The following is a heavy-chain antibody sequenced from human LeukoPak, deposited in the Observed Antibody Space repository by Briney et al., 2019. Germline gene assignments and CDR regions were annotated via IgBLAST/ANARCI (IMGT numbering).Heavy chain of an antibody. Sequence: SVKVSCKASGGTFSSYAISWVRQAPGQGLEWMGGIIPIFGTANYAQKFQGRVTITADESTSTAYMELSSLRSEDTAVYYCASGWGAYYYYYMDVWGKGTTVTVSS. D-gene: IGHD6-19*01. J-gene: IGHJ6*03. CDR3: ASGWGAYYYYYMDV. CDR2: IIPIFGTA. V-gene: IGHV1-69*13. CDR1: GGTFSSYA.